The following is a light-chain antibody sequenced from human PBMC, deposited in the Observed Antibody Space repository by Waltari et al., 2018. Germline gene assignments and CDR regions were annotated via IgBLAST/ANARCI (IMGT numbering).Light chain of an antibody. CDR2: DTT. CDR1: HGAVTSGHY. Sequence: QAVVTQEPSLTVSQGGTVTLTCGSSHGAVTSGHYPYWFQQKPGQAPRTLIYDTTNKHSWTPARFSGSLSGGKAALTLSGAQPEDEAEYYCLVSYSGVRVFGGGTKLTVL. CDR3: LVSYSGVRV. V-gene: IGLV7-46*01. J-gene: IGLJ3*02.